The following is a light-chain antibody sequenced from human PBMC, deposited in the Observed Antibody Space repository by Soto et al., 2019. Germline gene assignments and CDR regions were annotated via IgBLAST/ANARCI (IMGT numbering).Light chain of an antibody. Sequence: IVLTQSPATLSLSPGERATLSCRASQSVSSYLAWYQQKPGQAPRLLIYDASNRATGIPDRFSGTGSGTDFTLTISRLEPEDFAVYYCQQYDSSPKTFGQGTKVDIK. CDR1: QSVSSY. J-gene: IGKJ1*01. V-gene: IGKV3-20*01. CDR3: QQYDSSPKT. CDR2: DAS.